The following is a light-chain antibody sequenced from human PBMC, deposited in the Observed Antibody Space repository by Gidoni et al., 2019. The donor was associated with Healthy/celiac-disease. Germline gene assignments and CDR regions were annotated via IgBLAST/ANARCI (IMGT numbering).Light chain of an antibody. V-gene: IGLV1-47*01. CDR1: SSKIGSNY. CDR3: AAWDDSLSGVV. Sequence: QSVLTQPPSASGTPGQRVTISCSGSSSKIGSNYVYWYQQLPGTAPKLLIYRNNQRPSWVPDRFSGSKSGTSASLAIGGLRSEDEADYYCAAWDDSLSGVVFGGGTKLTVL. CDR2: RNN. J-gene: IGLJ2*01.